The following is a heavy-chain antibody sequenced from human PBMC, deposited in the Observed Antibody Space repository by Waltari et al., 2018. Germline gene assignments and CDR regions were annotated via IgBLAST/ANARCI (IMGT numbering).Heavy chain of an antibody. CDR2: INTSGST. CDR3: ARGPPGYSSGWYGLDV. J-gene: IGHJ6*02. D-gene: IGHD6-19*01. Sequence: QVQLQQWGAGLLKPSETLSLTCVVYGWSFSGYYWSWVRQPPGKGLEWIGEINTSGSTNYNPSLKSRITMSVDTSNQFSLKLSSVTAADTAVYYCARGPPGYSSGWYGLDVWGQGTTVTVSS. V-gene: IGHV4-34*01. CDR1: GWSFSGYY.